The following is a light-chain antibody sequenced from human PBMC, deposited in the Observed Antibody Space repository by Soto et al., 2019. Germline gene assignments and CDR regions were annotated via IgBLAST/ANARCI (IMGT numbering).Light chain of an antibody. CDR2: DVS. J-gene: IGLJ1*01. Sequence: QSALTQPASVSGSPGQSITISCTGTSSDVGAYTYVSWYQQHPGKAPKLMIYDVSNRPSGVSNRFSGSKSGNTAFLIISGPQAEAEADYYCPSYPSNSTPYVFGGGTKVP. V-gene: IGLV2-14*01. CDR3: PSYPSNSTPYV. CDR1: SSDVGAYTY.